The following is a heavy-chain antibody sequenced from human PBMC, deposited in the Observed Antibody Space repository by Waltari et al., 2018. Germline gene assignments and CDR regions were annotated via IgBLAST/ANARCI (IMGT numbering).Heavy chain of an antibody. D-gene: IGHD3-10*01. J-gene: IGHJ4*02. CDR1: GGSISRYY. CDR3: ARESYHRSVDY. V-gene: IGHV4-59*01. CDR2: IYYSWST. Sequence: QVQLQESGPGLVKPSETLSLTCTVSGGSISRYYWSWIRQPPGKGLEWIGYIYYSWSTNYSPALKSRSTRPVDTSKNQFSLKRSSVTASDTAVYYCARESYHRSVDYWGQGTLVTVSS.